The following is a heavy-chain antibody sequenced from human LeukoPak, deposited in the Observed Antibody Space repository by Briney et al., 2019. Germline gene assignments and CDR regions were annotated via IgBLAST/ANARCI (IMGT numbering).Heavy chain of an antibody. J-gene: IGHJ3*02. Sequence: GGSLRLSCAASGFTVSNSYMTWVRQAPWKGLEWVSIIYGGGSTYYADSVKGRFTISRDRSENTLYLQMNSLRAEDTAVYYCASERWPQRTFDIWGQGTMVTVSS. CDR2: IYGGGST. D-gene: IGHD5-24*01. V-gene: IGHV3-66*01. CDR1: GFTVSNSY. CDR3: ASERWPQRTFDI.